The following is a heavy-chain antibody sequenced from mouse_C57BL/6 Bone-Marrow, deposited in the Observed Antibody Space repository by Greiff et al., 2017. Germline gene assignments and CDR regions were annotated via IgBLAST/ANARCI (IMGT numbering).Heavy chain of an antibody. D-gene: IGHD2-5*01. Sequence: VQLQQSGAELVRPGASVKLSCTASGFNIKDDYMHWVKQRPEQGLEWIGWIDPENGDTEYASKFQGKATITADTSSNTAYLQLSSLTSEDTAVYYCTVYSNYYVDYWGQGTTLTVSS. V-gene: IGHV14-4*01. CDR3: TVYSNYYVDY. CDR2: IDPENGDT. J-gene: IGHJ2*01. CDR1: GFNIKDDY.